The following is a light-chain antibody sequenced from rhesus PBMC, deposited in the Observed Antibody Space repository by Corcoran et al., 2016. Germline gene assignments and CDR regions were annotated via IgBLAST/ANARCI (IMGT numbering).Light chain of an antibody. V-gene: IGKV1-25*01. CDR3: QHYYTTPWT. CDR1: QAITND. J-gene: IGKJ1*01. Sequence: DIQMTQSPSSLSASVGDRVTITCRASQAITNDLAWYQQKPGETPKLLIYEASSLQSGIPSRFSGSGSGTSFTLTISSLQSEDFAAYYCQHYYTTPWTFGQGTKVEIK. CDR2: EAS.